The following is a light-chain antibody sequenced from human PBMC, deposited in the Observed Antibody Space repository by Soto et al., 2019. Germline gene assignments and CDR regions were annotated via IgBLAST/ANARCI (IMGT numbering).Light chain of an antibody. J-gene: IGKJ2*01. CDR1: QSVSTN. V-gene: IGKV3-15*01. Sequence: EIVMTQSPATLSVSPEERATLSCRASQSVSTNLGWYQQRPGQAPRLLIYGASTRATGIPARFSGSGSGTEFTLTISSLQSEDFALYYCQQYDYWYTFGQGTKLEIK. CDR3: QQYDYWYT. CDR2: GAS.